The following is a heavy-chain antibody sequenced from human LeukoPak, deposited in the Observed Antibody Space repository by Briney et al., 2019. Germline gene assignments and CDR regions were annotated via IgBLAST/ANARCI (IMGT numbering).Heavy chain of an antibody. CDR3: ARAPYPRGREDYFDY. V-gene: IGHV1-18*01. CDR2: ISVYNGDT. J-gene: IGHJ4*02. D-gene: IGHD5-24*01. CDR1: GYIFSNFA. Sequence: ASVKVSCKASGYIFSNFAITWVRQAPEEGLEWIGWISVYNGDTKFAQKFRGRVTMTTDTSTSTAYMEMTSLRSDDSAVFYCARAPYPRGREDYFDYWGQGTLVTVSS.